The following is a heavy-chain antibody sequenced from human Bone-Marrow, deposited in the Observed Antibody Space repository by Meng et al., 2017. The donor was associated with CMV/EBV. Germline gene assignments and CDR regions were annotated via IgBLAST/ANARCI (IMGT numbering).Heavy chain of an antibody. J-gene: IGHJ4*02. V-gene: IGHV3-69-1*01. CDR1: GFTFSSYS. CDR3: ARGDCSSTSCPLGY. Sequence: GESLKISCAASGFTFSSYSMNWVRQAPGKGLEWVSSISSSSTIYYADSVKGRFTISRDNAKNSLYLQMNSLRAEDTALYYCARGDCSSTSCPLGYWGQGTLVTVSS. D-gene: IGHD2-2*01. CDR2: ISSSSTI.